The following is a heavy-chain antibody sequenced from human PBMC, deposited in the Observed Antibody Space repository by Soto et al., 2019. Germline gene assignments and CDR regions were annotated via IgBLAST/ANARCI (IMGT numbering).Heavy chain of an antibody. CDR2: IYYSGST. CDR1: GGSLSSYY. CDR3: TILAAAVGTGFDP. J-gene: IGHJ5*01. Sequence: TSETLSLTCVVSGGSLSSYYWSWIRQPPGKGLEWIGYIYYSGSTNYNPSLKSRVTMSVGTSKNQFSLKMTSVTAADTAIYYCTILAAAVGTGFDPWGQGVPVTVPQ. V-gene: IGHV4-59*01. D-gene: IGHD6-13*01.